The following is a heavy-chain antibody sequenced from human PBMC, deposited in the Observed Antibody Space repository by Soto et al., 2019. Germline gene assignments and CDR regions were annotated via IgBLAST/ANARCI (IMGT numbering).Heavy chain of an antibody. Sequence: ASVQVSCKASGYTFTGYYMHWVRQAPGQGLEWMGWINPNSGGTNYAQKFQGWVTMTRDTSISTAYMELGRLRSDDTAVYYCARDRSPYYYDSSGYYDYWGQGTLVTVSS. CDR1: GYTFTGYY. CDR2: INPNSGGT. V-gene: IGHV1-2*04. J-gene: IGHJ4*02. CDR3: ARDRSPYYYDSSGYYDY. D-gene: IGHD3-22*01.